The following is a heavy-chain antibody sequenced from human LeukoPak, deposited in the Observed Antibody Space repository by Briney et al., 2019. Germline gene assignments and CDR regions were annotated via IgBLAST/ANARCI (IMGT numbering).Heavy chain of an antibody. CDR2: ISGSGGST. D-gene: IGHD3-22*01. Sequence: SGGSLRFSCAASGFTFSSYAMSWVRQAPGKGLEWVSAISGSGGSTYYADSVKGRFAISRDNSKNTLYLQMNSLRAEDTAVYYCAKDFHYYDSSGYYYYFDYWGQGTLVTVSS. CDR1: GFTFSSYA. V-gene: IGHV3-23*01. J-gene: IGHJ4*02. CDR3: AKDFHYYDSSGYYYYFDY.